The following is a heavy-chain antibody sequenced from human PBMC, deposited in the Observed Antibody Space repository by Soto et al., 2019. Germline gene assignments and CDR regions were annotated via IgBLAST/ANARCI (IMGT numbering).Heavy chain of an antibody. J-gene: IGHJ4*02. CDR1: GFTFNTYG. Sequence: QVQLVESGGGVVQPGRSLRLSCAASGFTFNTYGMHWVRQAPGKGLEWVSVIAYDGSNRYYADSVKGRFTISRDNSKNTLYLQMNSLRPEDTAVYYCAKDGGTGKYYDYWGQGTLVIVSS. D-gene: IGHD2-8*02. V-gene: IGHV3-30*18. CDR2: IAYDGSNR. CDR3: AKDGGTGKYYDY.